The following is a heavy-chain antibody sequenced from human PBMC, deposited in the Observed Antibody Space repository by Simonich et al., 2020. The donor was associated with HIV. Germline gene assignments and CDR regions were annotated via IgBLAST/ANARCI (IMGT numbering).Heavy chain of an antibody. D-gene: IGHD1-7*01. CDR3: ARRGITGSTGYFDY. Sequence: QVQLQQWGAGLLKPSETLSLTCAVYGGSFSGYYWSWIRQPPGKGLEWIGEINHSGSTNYNPSLKSRVTISVDTSKNQFSLKLSSVTAADTAVYYCARRGITGSTGYFDYWGQGTLVTVSS. CDR2: INHSGST. V-gene: IGHV4-34*01. J-gene: IGHJ4*02. CDR1: GGSFSGYY.